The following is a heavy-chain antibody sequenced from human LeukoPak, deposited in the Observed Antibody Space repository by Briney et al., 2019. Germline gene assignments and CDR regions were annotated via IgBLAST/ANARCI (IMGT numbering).Heavy chain of an antibody. CDR2: INHSGST. J-gene: IGHJ3*02. V-gene: IGHV4-34*01. Sequence: SETLSLTCAVYGGSFSGYYWSWIRQPPGKGLEWIGEINHSGSTNYNPSLKSRVTISVDTSKNQFSLKLSSVTAADTAVYYCARGSPSRGSDAFDIWGQGTMVTVSS. CDR1: GGSFSGYY. D-gene: IGHD3-10*01. CDR3: ARGSPSRGSDAFDI.